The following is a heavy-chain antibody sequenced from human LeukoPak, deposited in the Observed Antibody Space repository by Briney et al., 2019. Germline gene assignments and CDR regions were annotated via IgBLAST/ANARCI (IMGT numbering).Heavy chain of an antibody. J-gene: IGHJ4*02. CDR3: ARGDSSGYLGY. CDR2: TRNKANSYTT. Sequence: EGSLRLSCAASRFTFSDHYMDWLRHAPGKGLEWVSRTRNKANSYTTEYAASVKGRFTNSRDDSKNSLYLQMNNLKTEDTAVYYCARGDSSGYLGYWGQGTLVTVSS. D-gene: IGHD3-22*01. V-gene: IGHV3-72*01. CDR1: RFTFSDHY.